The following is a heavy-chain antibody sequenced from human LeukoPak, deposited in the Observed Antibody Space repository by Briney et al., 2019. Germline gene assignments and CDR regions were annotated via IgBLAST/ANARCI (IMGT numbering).Heavy chain of an antibody. Sequence: SQTLSLTCAVSGGSISSGGYSWSWIRQPPRKGLEWIGYMYQSGSTYYNPSLKSRVNMSLDRSKNQFSLKLNSVTAADTAVYYCAGSITDINWFDPWGQGTLVTVSS. CDR2: MYQSGST. V-gene: IGHV4-30-2*01. J-gene: IGHJ5*02. CDR3: AGSITDINWFDP. CDR1: GGSISSGGYS. D-gene: IGHD1-26*01.